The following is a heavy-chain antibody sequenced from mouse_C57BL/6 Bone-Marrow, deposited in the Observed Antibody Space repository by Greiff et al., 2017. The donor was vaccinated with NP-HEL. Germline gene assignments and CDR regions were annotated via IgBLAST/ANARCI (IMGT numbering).Heavy chain of an antibody. D-gene: IGHD1-1*01. V-gene: IGHV14-3*01. Sequence: EVQLQESVAELVRPGASVKLSCTASGFNIKNTYMHWVKQRPEQGLEWIGRIDPANGNTKSAPKFKGKATITADKSSNTAYPQLSSLTSEDTAIDYCASFLYYGSSCGYFDVWGTGTTVTVSS. CDR3: ASFLYYGSSCGYFDV. J-gene: IGHJ1*03. CDR2: IDPANGNT. CDR1: GFNIKNTY.